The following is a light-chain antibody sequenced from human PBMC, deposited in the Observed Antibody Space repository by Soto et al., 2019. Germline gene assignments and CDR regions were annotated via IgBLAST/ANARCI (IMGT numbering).Light chain of an antibody. CDR1: QNINNW. V-gene: IGKV1-5*03. J-gene: IGKJ4*01. Sequence: DIQMTQSPSTLSASVGDRVTITCRASQNINNWLAWYQQKPGKAPKLLIYKASSLEIEVPSRFSGSGSGTEFTLSISSLQPDDFAIYYCQQYNSYPLTFGGGTKVDIK. CDR2: KAS. CDR3: QQYNSYPLT.